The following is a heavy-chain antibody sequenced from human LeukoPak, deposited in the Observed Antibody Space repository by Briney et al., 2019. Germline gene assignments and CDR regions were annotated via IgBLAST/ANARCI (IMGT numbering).Heavy chain of an antibody. CDR3: ARERAPYYFGSPKGDAFDM. V-gene: IGHV1-69*13. Sequence: GASVKVSCKASGGTFSSYAVSWVRQAPGPGLEWMGGIIPLFDTVNYAQKLQGRVTITAGESTSTAYMELSSLRSEDTAVYYCARERAPYYFGSPKGDAFDMWGQGTMVTVSS. J-gene: IGHJ3*02. CDR1: GGTFSSYA. D-gene: IGHD3-10*01. CDR2: IIPLFDTV.